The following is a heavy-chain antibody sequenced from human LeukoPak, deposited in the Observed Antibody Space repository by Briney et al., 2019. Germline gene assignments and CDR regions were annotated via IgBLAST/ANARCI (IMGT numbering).Heavy chain of an antibody. J-gene: IGHJ4*02. CDR1: GGSISSSSYY. CDR2: IYYSGST. CDR3: ARRDSSGYYYVRAYFDY. V-gene: IGHV4-39*01. Sequence: SETLSLTCTVSGGSISSSSYYWGWIRQPPGQGLEWIGNIYYSGSTYYNPSLKSRVTISVDTSKNQFSLKLSSVTAADTAVYYCARRDSSGYYYVRAYFDYWGQGTLVTVSS. D-gene: IGHD3-22*01.